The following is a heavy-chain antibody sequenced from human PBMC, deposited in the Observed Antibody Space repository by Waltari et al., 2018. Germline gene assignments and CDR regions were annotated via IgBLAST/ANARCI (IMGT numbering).Heavy chain of an antibody. Sequence: QVQLVQSGAEVKKPGASVKVSCKTSGYTFTAYYMHWVRQVPGQGLEWMGWINCKTGDRDYAQKFRGRVTMTRETSLTTVYMEMNRLTSGDTAVYYCAREDIVATKVFDDWGHGTLVTVSS. CDR2: INCKTGDR. V-gene: IGHV1-2*02. CDR1: GYTFTAYY. CDR3: AREDIVATKVFDD. J-gene: IGHJ4*01. D-gene: IGHD5-12*01.